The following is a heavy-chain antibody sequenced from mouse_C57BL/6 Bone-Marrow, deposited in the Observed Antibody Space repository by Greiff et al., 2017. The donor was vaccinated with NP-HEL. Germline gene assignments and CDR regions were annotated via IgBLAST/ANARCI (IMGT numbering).Heavy chain of an antibody. CDR1: GFTFSSYS. Sequence: EVQRVESGGGLVKPGGSLKLSCAASGFTFSSYSMSWVRQTPEKRLEWVATISDGGGYTYYPDNVKGRFTISRDNATNNLYLQMSHLKSEDTAMYDCARDRNYYGSRYFDDWGQGTTLTVSS. D-gene: IGHD1-1*01. CDR2: ISDGGGYT. V-gene: IGHV5-4*01. J-gene: IGHJ2*01. CDR3: ARDRNYYGSRYFDD.